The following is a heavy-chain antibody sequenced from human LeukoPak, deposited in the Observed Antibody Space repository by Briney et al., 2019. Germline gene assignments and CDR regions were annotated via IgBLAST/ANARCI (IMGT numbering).Heavy chain of an antibody. V-gene: IGHV3-23*01. CDR2: ISGSGVST. D-gene: IGHD6-19*01. CDR3: AKDIRAAVAGDY. CDR1: GFSFTSCA. Sequence: SGGSLRLSCAASGFSFTSCAMSWVRQAPGKGLEWVSGISGSGVSTYYADSVQGRLTISRDNSQNTLYLQMNSLRAEDTAVYYCAKDIRAAVAGDYWGQGTLVTVSS. J-gene: IGHJ4*02.